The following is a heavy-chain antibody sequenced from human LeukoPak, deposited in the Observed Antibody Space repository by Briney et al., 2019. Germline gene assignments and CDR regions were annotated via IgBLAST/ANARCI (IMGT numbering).Heavy chain of an antibody. CDR1: GYTFTSYY. Sequence: ASVMVSCKASGYTFTSYYMHWVRQAPGQGLEWMGIINPSGGSTSYAQKFQGRVTMTRDTSTSTVYMELSSLRSGDTAVYYCARVEYSSGLADYWGQGTLVTVSS. CDR2: INPSGGST. D-gene: IGHD6-19*01. V-gene: IGHV1-46*01. CDR3: ARVEYSSGLADY. J-gene: IGHJ4*02.